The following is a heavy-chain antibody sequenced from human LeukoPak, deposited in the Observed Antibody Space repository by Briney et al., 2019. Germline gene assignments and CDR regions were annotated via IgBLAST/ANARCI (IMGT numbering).Heavy chain of an antibody. CDR3: ARAVGSYVYYMDV. Sequence: SGAALVRPTQTLRLTCTFSGFSLTTSGMCVNWIRQPPGKALEWAARIDWDDDEYYSTSLKTRLTIPKDTSKNQVVLTMTNVDPVDTGTYYCARAVGSYVYYMDVWGQGTTVTVSS. J-gene: IGHJ6*03. V-gene: IGHV2-70*11. CDR2: IDWDDDE. CDR1: GFSLTTSGMC. D-gene: IGHD5-18*01.